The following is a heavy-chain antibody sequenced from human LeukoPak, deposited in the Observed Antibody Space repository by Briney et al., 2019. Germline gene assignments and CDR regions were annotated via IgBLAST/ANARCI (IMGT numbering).Heavy chain of an antibody. J-gene: IGHJ4*02. Sequence: SETLSLTCTVSGGSVSTIDYYWGWIRQPPGKGLEWIGSVYYSGSTYYNAPLKSRVTISVDTSKNQFSLKLSSVTAADTAVYYCATTSYYYDSPDYWGQGTLVTVSS. CDR3: ATTSYYYDSPDY. CDR2: VYYSGST. V-gene: IGHV4-39*01. CDR1: GGSVSTIDYY. D-gene: IGHD3-22*01.